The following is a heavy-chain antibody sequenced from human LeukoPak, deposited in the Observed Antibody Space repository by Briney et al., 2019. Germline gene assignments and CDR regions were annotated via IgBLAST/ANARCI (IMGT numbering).Heavy chain of an antibody. Sequence: GGSLRLSCVASGFTFSTYTMNWIRQAPGKGLEWVSGSIGSGGSAFYADSVKGRFSISRDTSKNTLFLHMNNLRAGDTAVYYCARDNWNYGSSMDVWGQGTTVTVSS. J-gene: IGHJ6*02. D-gene: IGHD1-7*01. CDR3: ARDNWNYGSSMDV. CDR2: SIGSGGSA. V-gene: IGHV3-23*01. CDR1: GFTFSTYT.